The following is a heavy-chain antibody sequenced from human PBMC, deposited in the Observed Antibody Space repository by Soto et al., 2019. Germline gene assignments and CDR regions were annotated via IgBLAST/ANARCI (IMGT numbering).Heavy chain of an antibody. CDR3: ARRYCASDNCPLFYYFVDL. CDR1: GGTFNKFA. D-gene: IGHD2-21*02. J-gene: IGHJ6*02. V-gene: IGHV1-69*13. CDR2: IIPVFRSA. Sequence: ASVKVSCKASGGTFNKFAFSWVRQAPGQGLEWMGGIIPVFRSANYAQRFRGRITITADEYTSTVYLYLNDLRSDDTAVYYCARRYCASDNCPLFYYFVDLWGLGTTVTVSS.